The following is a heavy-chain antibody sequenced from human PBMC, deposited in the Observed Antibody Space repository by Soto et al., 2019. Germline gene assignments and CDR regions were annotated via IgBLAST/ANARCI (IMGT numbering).Heavy chain of an antibody. CDR2: ISSSSAYI. CDR3: AGDGLTFGGD. Sequence: EVHLVEAGGGLVKPGESLTLSCAASGFTFGSFTLNWVRQAPGKGLEWVSSISSSSAYIYYAESVKGRFTISRDNVRSTLYLQMNSLRLDDTAVYFCAGDGLTFGGDWGQGTLFAVSS. J-gene: IGHJ4*02. CDR1: GFTFGSFT. V-gene: IGHV3-21*06. D-gene: IGHD3-16*01.